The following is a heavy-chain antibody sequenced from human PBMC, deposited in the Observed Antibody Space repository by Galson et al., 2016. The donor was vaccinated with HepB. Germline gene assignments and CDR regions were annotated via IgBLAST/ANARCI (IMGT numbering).Heavy chain of an antibody. V-gene: IGHV4-4*02. J-gene: IGHJ5*01. D-gene: IGHD4-23*01. Sequence: EPLSLTCAVSGDSITSDSWWSWVRQSPAKGLEWIGEAYHLGYTSYNPSLKSRVAIFLDNSKNQFSLILHSVTAADTAIYYCARGTTAVKYGNWFDPWGQGTKVTV. CDR3: ARGTTAVKYGNWFDP. CDR2: AYHLGYT. CDR1: GDSITSDSW.